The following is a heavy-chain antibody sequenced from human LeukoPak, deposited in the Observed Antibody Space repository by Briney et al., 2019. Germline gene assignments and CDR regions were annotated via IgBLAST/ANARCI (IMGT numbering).Heavy chain of an antibody. V-gene: IGHV4-61*02. CDR2: VYTSGST. CDR1: GASISSGSYY. D-gene: IGHD2-2*01. CDR3: ARGVVPPFGYFDY. Sequence: PSETLSLTCTVSGASISSGSYYWSWIRQPAGKGLEWIGRVYTSGSTNYNPSLKSRVNISLDTPKNQFSLKLSSVTALDTAVYYCARGVVPPFGYFDYWGQGTLVTVSS. J-gene: IGHJ4*02.